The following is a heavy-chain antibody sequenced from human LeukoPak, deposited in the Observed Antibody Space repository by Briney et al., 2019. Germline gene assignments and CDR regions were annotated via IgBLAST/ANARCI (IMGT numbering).Heavy chain of an antibody. D-gene: IGHD2-8*01. CDR1: GYTFTSYA. V-gene: IGHV1-3*01. Sequence: ASVKVSCKASGYTFTSYAMHWVRQAPGQRLEWMGWINAGNGNTKYSQEFQGRVTISRDTSASAAYMELSSLRSDDTAVYYCAGSLGYCTSNVCYLKYWGQGTLVTVSS. CDR3: AGSLGYCTSNVCYLKY. CDR2: INAGNGNT. J-gene: IGHJ4*02.